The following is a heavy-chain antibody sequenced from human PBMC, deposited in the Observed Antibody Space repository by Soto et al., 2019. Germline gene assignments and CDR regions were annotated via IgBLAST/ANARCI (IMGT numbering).Heavy chain of an antibody. CDR2: VYRTGST. V-gene: IGHV4-4*02. J-gene: IGHJ4*02. CDR1: GGSISTSNW. Sequence: QVQLQESGPGLVKPSGTLSLTCAVSGGSISTSNWWSWVRQPPGKGLEWIGEVYRTGSTNYNPSLESRLPISVDKSKNQFSLKLTSVTAAVTAGYYCARARATIAAAAIFDCWGQGTLVTVSS. D-gene: IGHD6-13*01. CDR3: ARARATIAAAAIFDC.